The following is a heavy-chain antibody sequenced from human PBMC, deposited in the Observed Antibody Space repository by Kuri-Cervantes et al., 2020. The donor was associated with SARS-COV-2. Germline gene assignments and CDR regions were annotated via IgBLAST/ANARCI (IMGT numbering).Heavy chain of an antibody. CDR1: GYTFTGYY. J-gene: IGHJ6*02. V-gene: IGHV1-2*02. Sequence: ASVKVSCKASGYTFTGYYMHWVRQAPGQGLEWMGWINPNSGGTNYAQKFQGRVTMTRDTSISTAYMDLSRLRSDDTAVYYCARRECSGGSCYSGEGHYYYGMDVWGQGTTVTVSS. D-gene: IGHD2-15*01. CDR3: ARRECSGGSCYSGEGHYYYGMDV. CDR2: INPNSGGT.